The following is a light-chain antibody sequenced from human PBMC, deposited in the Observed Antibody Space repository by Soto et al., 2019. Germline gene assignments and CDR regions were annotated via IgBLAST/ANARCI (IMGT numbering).Light chain of an antibody. CDR2: LAS. V-gene: IGKV3-20*01. CDR3: QHHISSPHMYT. J-gene: IGKJ2*01. CDR1: QTVSNNY. Sequence: EIVLTQSPGTLSLSPGERATLSCRASQTVSNNYLSWYQQKPGQAPRLLIYLASSRAIGIPDRFSGSGSGTDFTLTISRLEPEDFAVYYCQHHISSPHMYTFGQGTRLEIK.